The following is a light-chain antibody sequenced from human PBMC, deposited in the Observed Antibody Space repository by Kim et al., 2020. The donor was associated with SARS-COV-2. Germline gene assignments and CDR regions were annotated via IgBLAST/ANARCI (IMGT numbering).Light chain of an antibody. J-gene: IGLJ2*01. CDR2: YDS. CDR3: QVWDSSSDHVV. CDR1: NIGSKS. V-gene: IGLV3-21*04. Sequence: APEKMARITCGGNNIGSKSVHWYQQKPGQAPFLVIYYDSDRPSGIPERFSGSNSGNTATLTISRVEAGDEADYYCQVWDSSSDHVVFGGGTQLTVL.